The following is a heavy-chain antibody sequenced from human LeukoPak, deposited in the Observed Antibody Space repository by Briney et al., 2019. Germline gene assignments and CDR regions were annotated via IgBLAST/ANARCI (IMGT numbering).Heavy chain of an antibody. V-gene: IGHV2-70*11. CDR1: GFSLNTPGMC. Sequence: SGPTLVNPTQTLTLTCTFSGFSLNTPGMCMSWIRQPPGKALEWLARIDWDGDEYHSTSLKTRLTIFKDTSENQVVLTMTNMDPVDTATYYCARTQTRSGDFYMDVWGKGTTVTVSS. CDR3: ARTQTRSGDFYMDV. J-gene: IGHJ6*03. CDR2: IDWDGDE.